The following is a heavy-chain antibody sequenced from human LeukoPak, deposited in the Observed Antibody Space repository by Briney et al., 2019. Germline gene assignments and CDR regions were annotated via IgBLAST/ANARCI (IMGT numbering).Heavy chain of an antibody. CDR2: IYYSGST. CDR1: GGSISSYY. J-gene: IGHJ4*02. Sequence: SETLSLTCTVSGGSISSYYWGWIRQPPGKGLEWIGSIYYSGSTYYNPSLKSRVTISVDTSKNQFSLKLSSVTAADTAVYYCARLNPDYDILTGSTPRGIDYWGQGTLVTVSS. CDR3: ARLNPDYDILTGSTPRGIDY. D-gene: IGHD3-9*01. V-gene: IGHV4-39*01.